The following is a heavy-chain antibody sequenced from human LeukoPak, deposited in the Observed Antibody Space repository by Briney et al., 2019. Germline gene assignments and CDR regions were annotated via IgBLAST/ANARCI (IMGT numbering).Heavy chain of an antibody. CDR3: SRARRVDYYDSSGF. CDR1: GYPFTSYG. V-gene: IGHV1-18*01. D-gene: IGHD3-22*01. Sequence: ASVKVSCKTSGYPFTSYGLSWIRQAPGQGLEWIGWISPAHGKTRFSQKFVGRVTLTTDTPTTTVNMELRSLRSDDTAVYYCSRARRVDYYDSSGFWGQGTLVTVSS. J-gene: IGHJ4*02. CDR2: ISPAHGKT.